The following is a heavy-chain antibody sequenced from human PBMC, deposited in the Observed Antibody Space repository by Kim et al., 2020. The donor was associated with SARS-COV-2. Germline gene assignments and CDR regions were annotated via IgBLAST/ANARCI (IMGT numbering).Heavy chain of an antibody. Sequence: GGSLRLSCAASGFTFGDYAMHWVRQAPGKGLEWVSGISWNSGSIGYADSVKGRFTISRDNAKNSLYLQMNSLRAEDTALYYCAKDTAYNWNYSERDYYYGMDVWGQGTTVTVSS. D-gene: IGHD1-7*01. CDR3: AKDTAYNWNYSERDYYYGMDV. V-gene: IGHV3-9*01. CDR1: GFTFGDYA. CDR2: ISWNSGSI. J-gene: IGHJ6*02.